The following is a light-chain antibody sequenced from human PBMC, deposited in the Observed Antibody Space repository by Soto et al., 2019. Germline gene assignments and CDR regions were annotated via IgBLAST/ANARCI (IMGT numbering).Light chain of an antibody. CDR2: GAS. Sequence: EIVMTQSPATLSVSPGERATLSCRASQSVSSNLAWYQQKPGQAPSLLIYGASTRATCIPARFSGSGSGTEFTLTISSLQSEDFAVYYCQQYNNWPRTFGQGTKVEIK. V-gene: IGKV3-15*01. J-gene: IGKJ1*01. CDR3: QQYNNWPRT. CDR1: QSVSSN.